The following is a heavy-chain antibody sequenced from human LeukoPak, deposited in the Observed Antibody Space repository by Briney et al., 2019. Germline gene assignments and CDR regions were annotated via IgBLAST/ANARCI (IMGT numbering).Heavy chain of an antibody. Sequence: SETLSLTCSVSGGSISSSSSYWGWIRQPPGKGLEWIGSIYYSGSSFDNPALKSRVTISVDTSKNQFSLKLSSVTAADTAVYYCARIIGFGELLAYYFDYWGQGTLVTVSS. CDR1: GGSISSSSSY. CDR2: IYYSGSS. CDR3: ARIIGFGELLAYYFDY. V-gene: IGHV4-39*01. J-gene: IGHJ4*02. D-gene: IGHD3-10*01.